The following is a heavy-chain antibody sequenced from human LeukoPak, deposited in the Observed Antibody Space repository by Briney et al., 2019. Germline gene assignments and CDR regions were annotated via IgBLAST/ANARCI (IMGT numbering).Heavy chain of an antibody. CDR2: IYCSGTT. V-gene: IGHV4-39*07. CDR3: AREHVVRYFDWSDH. D-gene: IGHD3-9*01. Sequence: SETLSLTCSVSGGSISSSSYYWGWIRQPPGKRPEWIGSIYCSGTTYYNPSLKSRFTISVDNSKNQFSLKLSSVTAADTAVYYCAREHVVRYFDWSDHWGQGTLVTVSS. J-gene: IGHJ5*02. CDR1: GGSISSSSYY.